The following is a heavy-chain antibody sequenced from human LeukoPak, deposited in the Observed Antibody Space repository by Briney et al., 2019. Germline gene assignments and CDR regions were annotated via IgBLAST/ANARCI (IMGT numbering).Heavy chain of an antibody. Sequence: SETPSLTCAVYGGSFSGYNWSWIRDPPEKGLERMGEINHSGSTNYNPSLKSRVTISVHTSKNHLSLKLSSVSAADTAVYYCARGLLPRYYGGSRSRFDPWGQGTLVTVSS. CDR3: ARGLLPRYYGGSRSRFDP. V-gene: IGHV4-34*01. J-gene: IGHJ5*02. CDR1: GGSFSGYN. D-gene: IGHD3-10*01. CDR2: INHSGST.